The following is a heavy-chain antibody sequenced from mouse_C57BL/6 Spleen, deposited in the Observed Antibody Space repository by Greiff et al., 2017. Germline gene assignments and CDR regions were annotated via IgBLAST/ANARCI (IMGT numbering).Heavy chain of an antibody. V-gene: IGHV1-80*01. Sequence: QVQLQQSGAELVKPGASVTISCKASGYAFSSYWMNWVKQRPGKGLEWIGQIYPGDGDTNYNGKFKGKATLTADKSSSTAYMQLSSLTSEDSAVYFCAREGMVTTNYYAMDYWGQGTSVTVSS. J-gene: IGHJ4*01. CDR3: AREGMVTTNYYAMDY. CDR1: GYAFSSYW. CDR2: IYPGDGDT. D-gene: IGHD2-2*01.